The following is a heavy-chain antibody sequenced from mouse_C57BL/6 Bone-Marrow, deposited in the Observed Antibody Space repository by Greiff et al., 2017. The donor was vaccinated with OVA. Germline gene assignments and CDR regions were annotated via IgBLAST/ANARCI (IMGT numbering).Heavy chain of an antibody. D-gene: IGHD2-2*01. Sequence: VQLQQSGAELARPGASVKLSCKASGYTFTSYGISWVKQRTGQGLGWIGEIYPRSGNTYYNEKFKGKATLTADKSSSTAYMELRSLTSEDSAVYFCARWLPYFDYWGQGTTLTVSS. CDR1: GYTFTSYG. J-gene: IGHJ2*01. CDR3: ARWLPYFDY. V-gene: IGHV1-81*01. CDR2: IYPRSGNT.